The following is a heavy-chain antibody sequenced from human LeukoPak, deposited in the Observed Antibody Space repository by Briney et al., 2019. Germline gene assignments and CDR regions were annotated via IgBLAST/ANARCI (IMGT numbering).Heavy chain of an antibody. CDR2: ISAYNGNT. V-gene: IGHV1-18*01. CDR1: GYTFTSYG. D-gene: IGHD2-21*02. J-gene: IGHJ4*02. Sequence: GASVKVSCKASGYTFTSYGISWVRQAPGQGLEWMGWISAYNGNTNYAQKLQGRVTMTTDTSTSTAYMELRSLRSDDTAVYYCAKDPWGVVVTAIPYYFDYWGQGTLVTVSS. CDR3: AKDPWGVVVTAIPYYFDY.